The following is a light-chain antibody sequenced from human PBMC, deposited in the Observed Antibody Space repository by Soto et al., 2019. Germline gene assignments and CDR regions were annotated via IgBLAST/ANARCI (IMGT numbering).Light chain of an antibody. V-gene: IGLV2-11*01. J-gene: IGLJ2*01. Sequence: QSALTQPRSVSGSPGQSVTISCTGTNSDVGGYNYVSWYQQHPDKAPKVMIYDVSKRPSGVPDRFSGSKSGNTASLTISGLQAEAEADYYCCSYAGSNTLVFGGGTKVTVL. CDR2: DVS. CDR3: CSYAGSNTLV. CDR1: NSDVGGYNY.